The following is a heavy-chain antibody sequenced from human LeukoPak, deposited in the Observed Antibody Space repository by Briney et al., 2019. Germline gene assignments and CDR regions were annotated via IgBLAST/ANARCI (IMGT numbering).Heavy chain of an antibody. CDR2: IIPILGIA. CDR3: ARDRTGYSSSYDL. V-gene: IGHV1-69*04. J-gene: IGHJ2*01. D-gene: IGHD6-13*01. CDR1: GGTFSSYA. Sequence: ASVKVSCKASGGTFSSYAISWVRQAPGQGLEWMGRIIPILGIANYAQKFQGRVTITADKSTSTAYMELSSLRSEDTAVYYCARDRTGYSSSYDLWGRGTLVTVSS.